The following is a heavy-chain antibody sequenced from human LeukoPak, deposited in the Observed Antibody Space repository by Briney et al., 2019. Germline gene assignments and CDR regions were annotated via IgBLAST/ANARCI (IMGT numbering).Heavy chain of an antibody. CDR1: GFTFSSYW. V-gene: IGHV3-7*01. CDR2: IKQDGSEK. CDR3: ARAGLSHDAYYFDY. Sequence: PGGSLRLSCAASGFTFSSYWMSWVRQAPGKGLEWVANIKQDGSEKYYVDSVKGRFTISRDNAKNSLYLQMNSLRAEDTAVYYCARAGLSHDAYYFDYWGQGTLVTVSS. D-gene: IGHD3/OR15-3a*01. J-gene: IGHJ4*02.